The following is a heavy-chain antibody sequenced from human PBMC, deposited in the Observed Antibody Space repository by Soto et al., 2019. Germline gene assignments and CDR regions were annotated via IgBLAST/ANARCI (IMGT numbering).Heavy chain of an antibody. CDR3: ARFLYGGRQWLAHNYYYMDV. CDR1: GGSFSGYY. V-gene: IGHV4-34*01. Sequence: SETLSLTCAVYGGSFSGYYWSWIRQPPGKGLGWIGEINHSGSTNYNPSLKSRVTISVDTSKNQFSLKLSSVTAADTAVYYCARFLYGGRQWLAHNYYYMDVWGKGTTVTVSS. CDR2: INHSGST. J-gene: IGHJ6*03. D-gene: IGHD6-19*01.